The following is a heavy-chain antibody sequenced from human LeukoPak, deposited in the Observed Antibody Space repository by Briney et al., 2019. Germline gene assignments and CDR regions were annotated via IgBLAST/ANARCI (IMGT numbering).Heavy chain of an antibody. D-gene: IGHD6-13*01. V-gene: IGHV1-69*05. J-gene: IGHJ5*02. CDR2: IIPIFGTA. Sequence: SVKVSCKASGGTFSSYAMSWVRQAPGQGLEWMGGIIPIFGTANYAQKFQGRVTITTDESTSTAYMELSSLRSEDTAVYYCAREEPGIAAAGSKGGSWFDPWGQGTLVTVSS. CDR1: GGTFSSYA. CDR3: AREEPGIAAAGSKGGSWFDP.